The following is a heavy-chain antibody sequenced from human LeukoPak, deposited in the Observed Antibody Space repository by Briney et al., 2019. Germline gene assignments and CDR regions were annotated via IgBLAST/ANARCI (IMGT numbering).Heavy chain of an antibody. J-gene: IGHJ4*02. CDR3: AKLDGGSSHY. Sequence: GGSLRLSCAASGFTSSSYAMTWVRQAPGKGLEWVSSLSGGGVNTYYADSVKGRFTISRDTSKNTLYLQMNSLRADDTAVYYCAKLDGGSSHYWGQGTLVTVSS. CDR1: GFTSSSYA. CDR2: LSGGGVNT. D-gene: IGHD6-6*01. V-gene: IGHV3-23*01.